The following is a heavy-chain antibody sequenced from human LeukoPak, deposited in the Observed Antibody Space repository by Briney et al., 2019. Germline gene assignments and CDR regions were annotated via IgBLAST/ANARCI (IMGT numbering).Heavy chain of an antibody. Sequence: GASVKVSCKASGYTFTSYDINWVRQATGQGLEWMGWMNPNCGNTGYAQKFQGRVTMTRNTSISTAYMELSSLRSEDTAVYYCARGRVVVVPAAIDYYYYGMDVWGQGTTVTVSS. CDR2: MNPNCGNT. CDR3: ARGRVVVVPAAIDYYYYGMDV. V-gene: IGHV1-8*01. CDR1: GYTFTSYD. J-gene: IGHJ6*02. D-gene: IGHD2-2*02.